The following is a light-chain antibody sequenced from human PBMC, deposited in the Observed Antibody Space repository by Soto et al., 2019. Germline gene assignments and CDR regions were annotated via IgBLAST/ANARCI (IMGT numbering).Light chain of an antibody. CDR2: GAS. CDR3: QQYNTWPPGGT. J-gene: IGKJ1*01. V-gene: IGKV3-15*01. Sequence: EIVMTQSPVTLSVSPGERATLSCRASQSVSSNLAWYQQKPGQAPRLLIYGASTRATTIPARFIGSGSGTEFTLTISSLQSEDFAFYYCQQYNTWPPGGTFGQGTKVEIK. CDR1: QSVSSN.